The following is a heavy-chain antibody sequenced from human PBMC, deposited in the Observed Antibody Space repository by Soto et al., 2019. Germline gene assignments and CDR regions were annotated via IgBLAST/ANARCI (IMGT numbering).Heavy chain of an antibody. CDR1: GGSISSYY. V-gene: IGHV4-59*01. D-gene: IGHD3-10*01. J-gene: IGHJ5*02. CDR2: IYYSGST. CDR3: AREDGSGNWFDP. Sequence: SETLSLTCTVSGGSISSYYLSWIRQPPGKGLEWIGYIYYSGSTNYNPSLKSRVTISVDTSKNQFSLKLSSVTAADTAVYYCAREDGSGNWFDPWGQGTLVTVSS.